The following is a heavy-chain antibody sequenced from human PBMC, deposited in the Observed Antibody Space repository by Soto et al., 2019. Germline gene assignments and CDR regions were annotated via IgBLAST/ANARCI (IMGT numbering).Heavy chain of an antibody. V-gene: IGHV1-18*01. CDR2: ISVNNGNT. CDR3: ATDRKNYYYYGMDV. J-gene: IGHJ6*02. CDR1: GYTFTSYG. Sequence: ASVKVSCKVSGYTFTSYGVSWVRQAPGQGLEWVGWISVNNGNTNYAQKLQGRVTLTTDTSTSTAYMELSSLRSEDTAVYYCATDRKNYYYYGMDVWGQGTTVTVSS.